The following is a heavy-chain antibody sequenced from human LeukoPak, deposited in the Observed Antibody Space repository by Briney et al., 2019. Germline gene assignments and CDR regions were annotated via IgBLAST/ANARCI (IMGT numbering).Heavy chain of an antibody. D-gene: IGHD1-26*01. CDR2: ISLSGIT. J-gene: IGHJ4*02. CDR1: GGSISSTNW. Sequence: SGTLSLTCGVSGGSISSTNWWSWVRQPPGQGLEWIGEISLSGITNYNPSLKSRVTMSLDRSKNHLSLTLTSVTAADTAVYYCSRESGAFSPFGYWGQGTLVTVSS. V-gene: IGHV4-4*02. CDR3: SRESGAFSPFGY.